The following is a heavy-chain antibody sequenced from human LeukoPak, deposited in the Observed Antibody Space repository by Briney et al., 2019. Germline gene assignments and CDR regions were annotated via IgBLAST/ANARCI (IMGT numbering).Heavy chain of an antibody. CDR3: ARQYGDDRYNWFDP. D-gene: IGHD4-17*01. CDR1: GYTFTGYY. Sequence: ASVKVSCKASGYTFTGYYMHWVRQAPGQGLEWLGWLNPNTGGTNYAQKFQGRVTMTRHTSITTAYMDLSSLGSDDTAIYYCARQYGDDRYNWFDPWGQGTLVTVSS. V-gene: IGHV1-2*02. CDR2: LNPNTGGT. J-gene: IGHJ5*02.